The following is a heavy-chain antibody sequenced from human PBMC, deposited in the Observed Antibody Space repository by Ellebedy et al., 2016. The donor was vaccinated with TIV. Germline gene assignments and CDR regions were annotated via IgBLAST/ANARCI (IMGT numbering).Heavy chain of an antibody. CDR2: IRQEGDEI. CDR3: ARRASYGDYAVQVNPWFDP. D-gene: IGHD4-17*01. CDR1: GFNFRSYW. J-gene: IGHJ5*02. V-gene: IGHV3-7*01. Sequence: GGSLILSCAASGFNFRSYWMTWVRQAPGKGLEWVAKIRQEGDEIYYVESVKGRFTISRDNAKNSLFLQMNSLRVEDTAVYYCARRASYGDYAVQVNPWFDPWGQGTLVTVSS.